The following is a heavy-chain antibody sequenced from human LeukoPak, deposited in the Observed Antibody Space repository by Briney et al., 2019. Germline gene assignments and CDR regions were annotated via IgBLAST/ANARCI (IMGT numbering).Heavy chain of an antibody. CDR1: GYTFTNNF. CDR3: ARDNSLRDTAWWFDP. J-gene: IGHJ5*02. Sequence: ASVKVSCKASGYTFTNNFMHWVRQAPGQGLEWIGIINPSGDNTWYAQKFQGRVTMTRDMATSTDYLVVSSLRSEDTAVYYCARDNSLRDTAWWFDPWGQGTLVTVSS. V-gene: IGHV1-46*01. D-gene: IGHD5-24*01. CDR2: INPSGDNT.